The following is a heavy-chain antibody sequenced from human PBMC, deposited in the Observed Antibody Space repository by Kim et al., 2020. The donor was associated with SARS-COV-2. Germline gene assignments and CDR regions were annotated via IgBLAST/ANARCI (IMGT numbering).Heavy chain of an antibody. J-gene: IGHJ4*02. D-gene: IGHD2-21*01. Sequence: SETLSLTCTVSGGSISSGDYYFTWIRQHPGKGLEWIGYIYDSGTTYHNPSLKSRVTISVDTSKNQFSLKLTSVIAADTAMYYCATERVLGHSTFDYWGQGTLVTVSS. CDR1: GGSISSGDYY. CDR3: ATERVLGHSTFDY. V-gene: IGHV4-31*03. CDR2: IYDSGTT.